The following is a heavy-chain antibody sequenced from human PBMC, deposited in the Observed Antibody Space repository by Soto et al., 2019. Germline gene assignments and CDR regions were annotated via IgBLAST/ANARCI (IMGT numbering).Heavy chain of an antibody. CDR1: GGSISSYY. Sequence: SETLSLTCTVSGGSISSYYWSWIRQPPGKGLEWIGYIYYSGSTNYNPSLKSRVTISVDTSKNQFSLKLSSVTAADTAVYYCARDSIDFWSGSSTYWFDPWGPGILVTVSS. J-gene: IGHJ5*02. CDR2: IYYSGST. V-gene: IGHV4-59*01. D-gene: IGHD3-3*01. CDR3: ARDSIDFWSGSSTYWFDP.